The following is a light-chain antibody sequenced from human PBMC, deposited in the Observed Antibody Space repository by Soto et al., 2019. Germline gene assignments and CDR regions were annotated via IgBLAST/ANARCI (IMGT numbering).Light chain of an antibody. J-gene: IGKJ4*01. Sequence: DIQLTQSASSLSVSLGDRVTITWRASQGVSSYLAWYQQKPGKSPKLLIYAASSLQSGVPSRFSGSGAGTEFTLTISSLQTEDFATYYCQQLYSDSLTLGGGTKVDIK. V-gene: IGKV1-9*01. CDR3: QQLYSDSLT. CDR1: QGVSSY. CDR2: AAS.